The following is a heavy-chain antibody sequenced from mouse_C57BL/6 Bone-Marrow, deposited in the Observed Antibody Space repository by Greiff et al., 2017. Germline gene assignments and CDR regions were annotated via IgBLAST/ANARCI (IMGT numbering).Heavy chain of an antibody. CDR2: ISSGSSTI. CDR1: GFTFSDYG. CDR3: ARGYSYYVGGAMDY. D-gene: IGHD2-12*01. V-gene: IGHV5-17*01. J-gene: IGHJ4*01. Sequence: EVKLVESGGGLVKPGGSLKLSCAASGFTFSDYGMHWVRQAPEKGLEWVAYISSGSSTIYYADTVKGRFTISRDNAKTALFLQMTSLRSEDTAMYDCARGYSYYVGGAMDYWGQGTTVTVSS.